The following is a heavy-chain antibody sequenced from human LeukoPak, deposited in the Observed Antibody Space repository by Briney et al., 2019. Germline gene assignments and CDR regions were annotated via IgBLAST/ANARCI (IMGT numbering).Heavy chain of an antibody. Sequence: GGSLRLSCAASGCTFNNYAMHWVRQAPGKGLEWVAVVTYDGNNQYYADSVKGRFTVSRDNSRNTVNLQMNSLRGEDTAVYYCARAPVRGAVAGVDYWGQGTLVTVSS. CDR2: VTYDGNNQ. V-gene: IGHV3-30*04. CDR3: ARAPVRGAVAGVDY. J-gene: IGHJ4*02. D-gene: IGHD6-19*01. CDR1: GCTFNNYA.